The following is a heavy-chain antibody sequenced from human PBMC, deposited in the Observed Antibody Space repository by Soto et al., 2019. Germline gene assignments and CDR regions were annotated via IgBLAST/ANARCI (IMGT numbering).Heavy chain of an antibody. CDR2: IDDSGKV. Sequence: SETLSLTWTVSGGSISGSRYHGVWIRQPPGKGLEWIGSIDDSGKVYYNPSLTGRATLLVDTSKNRFSLNLNSVTAADTAVYYCAIPPPIEVAGPDYWGQGTLVTFSS. CDR3: AIPPPIEVAGPDY. J-gene: IGHJ4*02. D-gene: IGHD6-19*01. CDR1: GGSISGSRYH. V-gene: IGHV4-39*02.